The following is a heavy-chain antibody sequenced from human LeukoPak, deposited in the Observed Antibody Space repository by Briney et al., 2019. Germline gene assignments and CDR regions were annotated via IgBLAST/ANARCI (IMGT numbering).Heavy chain of an antibody. Sequence: SETLSLTCTVSGVSISSYYWSWIRQPPGKGLEWIGYIYYSGSTNYNPSLKSRVTISVDTSKNQFSLKLSSVTAAGTAVYYCAREGAYYYDSSGYFDYWGQGTLVTVSS. V-gene: IGHV4-59*01. CDR2: IYYSGST. CDR1: GVSISSYY. D-gene: IGHD3-22*01. CDR3: AREGAYYYDSSGYFDY. J-gene: IGHJ4*02.